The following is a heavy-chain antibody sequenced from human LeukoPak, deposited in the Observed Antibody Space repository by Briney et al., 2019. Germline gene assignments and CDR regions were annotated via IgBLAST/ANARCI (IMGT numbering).Heavy chain of an antibody. CDR2: IYYSGST. J-gene: IGHJ4*02. D-gene: IGHD3-3*01. V-gene: IGHV4-39*07. CDR3: ARGLSYYDFWSGYDTPAELYYFDY. Sequence: SETLSLTCTVSGGSISSSSYYWGWIRQPPGKGLEWIGSIYYSGSTYYNPSLKSRVTISVDTSKNQFSLKLSSVTAADTAVYYCARGLSYYDFWSGYDTPAELYYFDYWGQGTLVTVSS. CDR1: GGSISSSSYY.